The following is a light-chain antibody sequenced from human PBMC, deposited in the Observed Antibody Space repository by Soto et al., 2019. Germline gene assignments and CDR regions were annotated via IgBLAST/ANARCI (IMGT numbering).Light chain of an antibody. V-gene: IGKV1-39*01. J-gene: IGKJ1*01. CDR1: QSISSY. CDR2: AAS. CDR3: QQSYSTRP. Sequence: GERVTITCRASQSISSYLNWYQQKPGKAPKLLIYAASSLQSGVPSRFSGSGSGTDFTLTISSLQPEDFATYYCQQSYSTRPFGQGTKVDIK.